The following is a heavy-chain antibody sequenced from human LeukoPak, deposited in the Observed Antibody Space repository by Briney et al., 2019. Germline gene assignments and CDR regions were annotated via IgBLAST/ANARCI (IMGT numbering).Heavy chain of an antibody. CDR2: FRSKTYGGTT. Sequence: QTGGSLRLSCTASGFSFSDYAMNWIRQAPGKGLEWVGFFRSKTYGGTTEYAASVKGRFSISRDDSKSIAYLQMNSLKIEDTAVYYCTAHRDYYDSSGLGAFDIWGQGTIVTVSS. CDR3: TAHRDYYDSSGLGAFDI. J-gene: IGHJ3*02. V-gene: IGHV3-49*03. CDR1: GFSFSDYA. D-gene: IGHD3-22*01.